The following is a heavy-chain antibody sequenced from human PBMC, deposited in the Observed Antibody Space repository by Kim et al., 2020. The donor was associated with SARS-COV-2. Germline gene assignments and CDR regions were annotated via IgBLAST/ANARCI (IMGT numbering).Heavy chain of an antibody. Sequence: SETLSLTCTVSGGSISSYYWSWIRQPPGKGLEWIGYIYYSGSTNYNPSLKSRVTISVDTSKNQFSLKLSSVTAADTAVYYCARVSSYSILADVWGKGTTVTVSS. D-gene: IGHD4-4*01. V-gene: IGHV4-59*01. CDR1: GGSISSYY. J-gene: IGHJ6*04. CDR2: IYYSGST. CDR3: ARVSSYSILADV.